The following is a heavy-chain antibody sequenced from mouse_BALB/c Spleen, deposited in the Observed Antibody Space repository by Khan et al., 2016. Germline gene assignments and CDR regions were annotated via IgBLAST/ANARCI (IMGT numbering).Heavy chain of an antibody. CDR1: GYSITSDYA. Sequence: EVQLQESGPGLVKPSQSLSLTCTVTGYSITSDYAWNWIRQFPGNKLEWMGYISYSGSTSYNPSLKSRISITRDTSKNQFFLQLNSVTTEDTATYYCARPYGSNYGYFDVWGAGTTVTVSS. D-gene: IGHD1-1*01. J-gene: IGHJ1*01. CDR2: ISYSGST. CDR3: ARPYGSNYGYFDV. V-gene: IGHV3-2*02.